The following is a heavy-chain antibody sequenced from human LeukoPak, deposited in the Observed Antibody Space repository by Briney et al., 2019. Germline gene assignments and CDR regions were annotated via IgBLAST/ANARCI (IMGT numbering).Heavy chain of an antibody. V-gene: IGHV4-34*01. CDR1: GGSLNGHY. CDR3: ARTNGLRSSLYYYYMDV. CDR2: GSESGGT. J-gene: IGHJ6*03. Sequence: SETLSPTCAVYGGSLNGHYWSWIRQPPGKGREWIGEGSESGGTKFNPSLKSRVTISADTSKNQFSLKLNSVTAADTAVYYCARTNGLRSSLYYYYMDVWGKGTTVTVPS. D-gene: IGHD2-21*01.